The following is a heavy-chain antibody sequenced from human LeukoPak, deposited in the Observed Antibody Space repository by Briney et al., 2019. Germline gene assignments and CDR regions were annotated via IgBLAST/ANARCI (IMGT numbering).Heavy chain of an antibody. Sequence: GGSLRLSCAASGFTFSSYGMHRVRQAPGKGLEWVAVIWYDGSNKYYADSVKGRFTISRDNSKNTLYLQMNSLRAEDTAVYYCARLGWELGNWDYWGQGTLVTVSS. CDR3: ARLGWELGNWDY. V-gene: IGHV3-33*01. CDR1: GFTFSSYG. CDR2: IWYDGSNK. D-gene: IGHD1-26*01. J-gene: IGHJ4*02.